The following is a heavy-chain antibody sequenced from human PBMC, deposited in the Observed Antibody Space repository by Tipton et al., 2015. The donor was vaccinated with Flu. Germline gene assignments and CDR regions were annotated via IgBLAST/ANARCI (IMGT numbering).Heavy chain of an antibody. CDR2: INDSGNT. CDR3: ARRDFSNYVSDPKNWFDN. J-gene: IGHJ5*02. V-gene: IGHV4-38-2*01. D-gene: IGHD4-11*01. CDR1: GDSISGGYY. Sequence: TLSLTCAVSGDSISGGYYWGWIRQPPGRGLEWIGNINDSGNTYHNPSLKSRVIMSVDRSRNHFSLKLSSVTGEDTAVYYCARRDFSNYVSDPKNWFDNWGRGTLVTVPS.